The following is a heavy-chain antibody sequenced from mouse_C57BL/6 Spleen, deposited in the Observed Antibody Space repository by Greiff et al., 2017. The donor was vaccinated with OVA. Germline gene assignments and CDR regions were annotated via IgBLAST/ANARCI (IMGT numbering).Heavy chain of an antibody. CDR2: INPGSGGT. J-gene: IGHJ4*01. Sequence: VQLQESGAELVRPGTSVKVSCKASGYAFTNYLIEWVKQRPGQGLEWIGVINPGSGGTNYNEKFKGKATLTADKSSSTAYMQLSSLTSEDSAVYFCARGDYYGTNAMDYWGQGTSVTVSS. CDR3: ARGDYYGTNAMDY. V-gene: IGHV1-54*01. CDR1: GYAFTNYL. D-gene: IGHD1-1*01.